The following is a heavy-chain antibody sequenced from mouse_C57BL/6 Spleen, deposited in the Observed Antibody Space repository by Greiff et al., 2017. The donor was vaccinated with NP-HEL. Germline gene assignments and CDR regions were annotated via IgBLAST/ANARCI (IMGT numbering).Heavy chain of an antibody. V-gene: IGHV1-26*01. Sequence: EVQLQQSGPELVKPGASVKISCKASGYTFTDYYMNWVKQSHGKSLEWIGDINPNNGGTSYNQKFKGKATLTVDESSSTAYMELRSLTSEDSAVYYCARIISTVVAYYFDYWGQGTTLTVSS. CDR1: GYTFTDYY. CDR3: ARIISTVVAYYFDY. J-gene: IGHJ2*01. CDR2: INPNNGGT. D-gene: IGHD1-1*01.